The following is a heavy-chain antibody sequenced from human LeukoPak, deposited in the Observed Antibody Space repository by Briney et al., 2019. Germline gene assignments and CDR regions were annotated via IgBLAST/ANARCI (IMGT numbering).Heavy chain of an antibody. CDR3: ARDNSVGETAWWFDP. D-gene: IGHD1-26*01. V-gene: IGHV1-46*01. Sequence: ASVTVSCKASGYSFTSYYMHWVRQAPGQGLEWMGFINPSGSSAAYAQKLQGRLTMTRDMFTSTDYMELTSLTSDDTAVYYCARDNSVGETAWWFDPWGQGTLVTVSS. CDR1: GYSFTSYY. J-gene: IGHJ5*02. CDR2: INPSGSSA.